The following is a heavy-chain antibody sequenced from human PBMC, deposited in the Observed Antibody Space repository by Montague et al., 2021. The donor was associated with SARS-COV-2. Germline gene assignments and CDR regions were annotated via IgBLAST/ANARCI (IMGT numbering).Heavy chain of an antibody. V-gene: IGHV4-34*01. D-gene: IGHD4-23*01. J-gene: IGHJ4*02. CDR1: GGSFSGYY. CDR2: INRSGTTHY. CDR3: ARWDPQTLTLIGLRGKSASDY. Sequence: SETLSLTCAVYGGSFSGYYWTWIRQSPGKGLEWIAEINRSGTTHYNFNPSLRSRVTISVDTSKSQFSLKLSSVTAADTGVYYCARWDPQTLTLIGLRGKSASDYWGQGTLVTVSS.